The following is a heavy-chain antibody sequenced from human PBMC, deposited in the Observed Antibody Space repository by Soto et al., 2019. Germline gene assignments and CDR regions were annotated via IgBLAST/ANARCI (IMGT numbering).Heavy chain of an antibody. D-gene: IGHD5-12*01. Sequence: QVQLVQSGAEVKKPGSSVKVSCKASGGTFSSYTISWVRQAPGQGLEWMGRIIPILGIANYAQKFQGRVTITADKSTSTVYMGLSSLRAEDTAVYYWARAEGGYDPRAYYYGMDVWGQGTTVTVSS. J-gene: IGHJ6*02. V-gene: IGHV1-69*02. CDR3: ARAEGGYDPRAYYYGMDV. CDR2: IIPILGIA. CDR1: GGTFSSYT.